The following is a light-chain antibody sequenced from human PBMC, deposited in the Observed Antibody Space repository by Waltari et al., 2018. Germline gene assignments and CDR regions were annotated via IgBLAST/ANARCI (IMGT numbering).Light chain of an antibody. J-gene: IGKJ4*01. CDR3: HRYVNPPPT. Sequence: DIQMTQSPSSLSASVGDRVTITCQASQDISNYLNWYQQKPGKAPKLLIYDASNLETGVPSSFRGGESGTDFTSPIGARHPKVIPTNTFHRYVNPPPTFAEGTKLK. CDR2: DAS. V-gene: IGKV1-33*01. CDR1: QDISNY.